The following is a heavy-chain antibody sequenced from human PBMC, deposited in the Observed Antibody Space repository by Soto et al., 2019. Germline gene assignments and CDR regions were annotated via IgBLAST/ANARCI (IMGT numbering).Heavy chain of an antibody. D-gene: IGHD5-12*01. Sequence: SEALSLTCAVSGGSIISGGYSWSLIRQPPGKGLEWIGYIYHSGSTYYNPSLKSRVTISVDRSKNQFSLKLSSVTAADTAVYYCARRRGFPYYYGMDVWGQGTTVTVSS. J-gene: IGHJ6*02. CDR2: IYHSGST. V-gene: IGHV4-30-2*01. CDR1: GGSIISGGYS. CDR3: ARRRGFPYYYGMDV.